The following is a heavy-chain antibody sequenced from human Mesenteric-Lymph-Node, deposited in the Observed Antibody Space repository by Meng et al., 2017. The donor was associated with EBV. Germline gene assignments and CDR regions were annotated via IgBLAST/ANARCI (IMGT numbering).Heavy chain of an antibody. CDR2: ICYRGSP. CDR3: ARQVGAYGLTGWFDP. Sequence: GLAEPTEPQSLHCVVADNTCSGVGSVWGWIRQPPGKGLYWIRGICYRGSPYYHPCLRSRTTITGDTSKNQFSLRLTSVTAADKAVYYCARQVGAYGLTGWFDPWGQGTLVTVSS. J-gene: IGHJ5*02. D-gene: IGHD3-9*01. CDR1: DNTCSGVGSV. V-gene: IGHV4-39*01.